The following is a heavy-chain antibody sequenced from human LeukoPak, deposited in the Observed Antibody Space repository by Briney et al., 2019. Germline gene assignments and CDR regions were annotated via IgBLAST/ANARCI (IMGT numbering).Heavy chain of an antibody. Sequence: GSLGPSCVASGFSFKPFSLTWVRPASGKGLELGLKISDYPHYADSVRGRFTISRDNSRKTVFLQMNSLTPEDAATYYCTKDSQGSYDGFWYGTYGMDVWGQGTTVTVSS. CDR2: ISDYP. D-gene: IGHD3-16*01. CDR3: TKDSQGSYDGFWYGTYGMDV. CDR1: GFSFKPFS. J-gene: IGHJ6*02. V-gene: IGHV3-23*05.